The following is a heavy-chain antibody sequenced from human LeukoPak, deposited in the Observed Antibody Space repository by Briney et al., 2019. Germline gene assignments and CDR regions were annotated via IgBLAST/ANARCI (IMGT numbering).Heavy chain of an antibody. CDR2: IYNAVT. CDR3: ARDAEMATIGGGFDY. CDR1: GFAVSNNY. Sequence: GGSLRLSCTASGFAVSNNYMSWVRQAPGKGLEWVSLIYNAVTYADSVKGRFTISRDNAKNSLYLQMNSLRAEDTAVYYCARDAEMATIGGGFDYWGQGTLVTVSS. V-gene: IGHV3-53*01. J-gene: IGHJ4*02. D-gene: IGHD5-24*01.